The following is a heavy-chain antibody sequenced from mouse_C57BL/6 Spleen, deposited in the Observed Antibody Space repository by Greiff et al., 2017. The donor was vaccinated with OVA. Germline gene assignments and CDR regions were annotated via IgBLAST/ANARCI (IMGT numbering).Heavy chain of an antibody. Sequence: QVQLQQSGAELVRPGASVTLSCKASGYTFTDYEMHWVKQTPVHGLEWIGAIDPETGGTAYNQKFKGKAILTADKSSSTAYMELRSLTSEDSAVYYCMDSNYVDSFDVWGTGTTVTVSS. J-gene: IGHJ1*03. V-gene: IGHV1-15*01. CDR2: IDPETGGT. CDR1: GYTFTDYE. CDR3: MDSNYVDSFDV. D-gene: IGHD2-5*01.